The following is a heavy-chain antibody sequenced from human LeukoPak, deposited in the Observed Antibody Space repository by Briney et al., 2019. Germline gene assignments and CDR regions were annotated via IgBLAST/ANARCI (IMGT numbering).Heavy chain of an antibody. V-gene: IGHV4-4*02. CDR3: ARDAYRDGSGIAFDI. D-gene: IGHD3-10*01. J-gene: IGHJ3*02. CDR1: GGSISSNNW. CDR2: IHHSGST. Sequence: PSGTLSLTCAVSGGSISSNNWWSWVRQSPGKGLEWIGEIHHSGSTNYNPSLKSRVTISLDKSKNHFSLKLSSVTAADTAVYYCARDAYRDGSGIAFDIWGQGTMVTVSS.